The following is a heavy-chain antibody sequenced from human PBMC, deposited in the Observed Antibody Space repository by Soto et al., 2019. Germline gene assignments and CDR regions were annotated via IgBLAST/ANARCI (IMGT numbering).Heavy chain of an antibody. J-gene: IGHJ5*01. Sequence: GGSLRLSCAASGFTFSAYGLHWVRQAPGKGLEWVALISYDGTDKTYADSVKGRFTISRDNSQNTLSLQMNSLGPEDTAVYYCARSIVPKVTRLIDIWGQGTLVTVSS. V-gene: IGHV3-30-3*01. CDR1: GFTFSAYG. D-gene: IGHD3-16*02. CDR3: ARSIVPKVTRLIDI. CDR2: ISYDGTDK.